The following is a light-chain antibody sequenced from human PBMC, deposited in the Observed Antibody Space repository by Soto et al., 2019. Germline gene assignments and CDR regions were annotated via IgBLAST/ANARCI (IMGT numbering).Light chain of an antibody. J-gene: IGKJ5*01. CDR3: QHYVERSPIT. V-gene: IGKV3-20*01. Sequence: EIVMTQSPATLSVSPGERATLSCRASQSVSANLAWYQHKPGQAPRLLISGASSRATGIPDRFSGSGSGTDFTLTISRLEPEDFALYYCQHYVERSPITFGQGTRLEIK. CDR2: GAS. CDR1: QSVSAN.